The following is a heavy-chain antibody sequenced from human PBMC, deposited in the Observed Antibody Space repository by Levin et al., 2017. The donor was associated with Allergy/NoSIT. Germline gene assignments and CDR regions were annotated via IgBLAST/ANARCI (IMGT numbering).Heavy chain of an antibody. Sequence: ASVKVSCKASGYTFTGYYMHWVRQAPGQGLEWMGWINPNIGGTNYAQKFQGRVTMTSDTSISTAYMELSRLRSDDTAVYYCAAEIVGATTGFSFDPWGQGTLVTVSS. D-gene: IGHD1-26*01. CDR2: INPNIGGT. J-gene: IGHJ5*02. CDR1: GYTFTGYY. CDR3: AAEIVGATTGFSFDP. V-gene: IGHV1-2*02.